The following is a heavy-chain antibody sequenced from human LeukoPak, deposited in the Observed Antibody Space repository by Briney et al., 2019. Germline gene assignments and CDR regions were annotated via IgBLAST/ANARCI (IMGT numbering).Heavy chain of an antibody. J-gene: IGHJ5*02. D-gene: IGHD2-21*02. CDR1: GGTFTSYA. CDR3: ARDLSYFGGDCYSGRNWFDP. V-gene: IGHV1-69*05. Sequence: SVKVSFKASGGTFTSYAISWVRQAPGQGLEWMGRIIPIFGTANYAQKFQGRVTITTDESTGTAYMELSSLRSEDTAVYYCARDLSYFGGDCYSGRNWFDPWGQGTLVTVSS. CDR2: IIPIFGTA.